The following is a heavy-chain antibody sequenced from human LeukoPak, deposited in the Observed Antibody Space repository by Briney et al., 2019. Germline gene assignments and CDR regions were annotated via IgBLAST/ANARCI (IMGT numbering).Heavy chain of an antibody. CDR3: ARGRRNGSGT. Sequence: SETLSLTCAVYGGSFSGYYWSWIRQPPGKGLEWIGEINHSGSTNFNPSLKSRVTISVDTSKNQFSLKLSSVTAADTAVYYCARGRRNGSGTWGQGTLVTDSS. D-gene: IGHD3-10*01. CDR1: GGSFSGYY. CDR2: INHSGST. V-gene: IGHV4-34*01. J-gene: IGHJ4*02.